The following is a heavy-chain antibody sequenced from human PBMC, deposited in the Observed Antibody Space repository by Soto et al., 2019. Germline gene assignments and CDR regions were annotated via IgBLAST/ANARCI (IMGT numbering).Heavy chain of an antibody. CDR3: ASLNERYCSSTSCYTDAFDI. CDR2: IDPSDSYT. V-gene: IGHV5-10-1*01. J-gene: IGHJ3*02. Sequence: KVSCKASGYTFTSYAMHWVRQMPGKGLEWMGRIDPSDSYTNYSPSFQGHVTISADKSISTAYLQWSSLKASDTAMYYCASLNERYCSSTSCYTDAFDIWGQGTMVTVSS. CDR1: GYTFTSYA. D-gene: IGHD2-2*02.